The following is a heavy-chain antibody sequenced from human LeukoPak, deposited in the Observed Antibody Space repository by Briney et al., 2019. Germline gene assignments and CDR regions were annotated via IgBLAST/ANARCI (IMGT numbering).Heavy chain of an antibody. J-gene: IGHJ6*04. CDR1: GYTFTGYY. CDR2: INPNSGGA. V-gene: IGHV1-2*06. D-gene: IGHD2-21*02. Sequence: SSVKVSCKSSGYTFTGYYMHWVRQAPGQGLEWMGRINPNSGGANYAQKFQGRVTMTRATSISTAYMELSRLRSDDTAVYYCARDFCGGDCYSRSTYMDVWGKGTTVTVSS. CDR3: ARDFCGGDCYSRSTYMDV.